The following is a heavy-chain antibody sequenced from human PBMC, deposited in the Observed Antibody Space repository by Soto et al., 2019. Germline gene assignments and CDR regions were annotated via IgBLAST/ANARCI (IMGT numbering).Heavy chain of an antibody. Sequence: SETLSLTCAVSGGSISSSNWWSWVRQPPGKGLEWIGEIYHSGSTNYNPSLKSRVTISVDKSKNQFSLKLSSVTAADTAVYYCARVRTEQQLAHFDYWGQGTLVTVSS. J-gene: IGHJ4*02. CDR3: ARVRTEQQLAHFDY. V-gene: IGHV4-4*02. CDR1: GGSISSSNW. CDR2: IYHSGST. D-gene: IGHD6-13*01.